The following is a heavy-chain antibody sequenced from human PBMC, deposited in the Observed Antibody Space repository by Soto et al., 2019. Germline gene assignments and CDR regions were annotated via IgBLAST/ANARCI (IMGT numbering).Heavy chain of an antibody. D-gene: IGHD2-2*01. CDR2: ISWNSGSI. V-gene: IGHV3-9*01. CDR3: AKGLISDCSSTSCLYDY. CDR1: GFTFDDYA. Sequence: EVQLVESGGGLVQPGRSLRLSCAASGFTFDDYAMHWVRQAPGKGLEWVSGISWNSGSIGYADSVKGRFTISRDNAKNSLYLQMNSLRAEDTALYYCAKGLISDCSSTSCLYDYWGQGTLVTVSS. J-gene: IGHJ4*02.